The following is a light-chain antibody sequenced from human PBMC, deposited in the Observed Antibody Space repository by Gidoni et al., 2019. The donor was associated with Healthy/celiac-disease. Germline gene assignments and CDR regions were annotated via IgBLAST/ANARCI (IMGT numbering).Light chain of an antibody. CDR3: QQYGSSPLT. J-gene: IGKJ4*01. CDR1: QSVSSSY. CDR2: GAS. V-gene: IGKV3-20*01. Sequence: EIVFTQSPGTLSLSPGERATLSCRASQSVSSSYLAWYQQKPGQDPRLLIYGASSRATGLPDRFSGSGSGTDFTLTISRLEPEDFAVYYCQQYGSSPLTFGGGTKVEIK.